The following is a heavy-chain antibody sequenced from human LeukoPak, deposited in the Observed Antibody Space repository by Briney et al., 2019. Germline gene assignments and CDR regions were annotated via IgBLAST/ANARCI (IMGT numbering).Heavy chain of an antibody. Sequence: PGGSLRLSCEVSGFTFSSYAMSWVRQAPGKGLEWVSAISGSGGTTNYADSVKGRLTISRDNSKNTLYLQMNSQRAEDTAVYYCAKRTPYSSGSYYFDYWGQGTLVTVSS. V-gene: IGHV3-23*01. CDR1: GFTFSSYA. J-gene: IGHJ4*02. CDR3: AKRTPYSSGSYYFDY. CDR2: ISGSGGTT. D-gene: IGHD3-22*01.